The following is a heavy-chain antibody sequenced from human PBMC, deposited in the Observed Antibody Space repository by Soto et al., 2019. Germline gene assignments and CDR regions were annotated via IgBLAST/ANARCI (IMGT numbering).Heavy chain of an antibody. V-gene: IGHV4-39*01. D-gene: IGHD2-21*02. CDR2: IYYSGST. J-gene: IGHJ5*02. CDR3: ARGTTAVTGTSGFDP. Sequence: SETLSLTCTVSGGSISSSSYYWGWIRQPPGKGLEWIGSIYYSGSTYYNPSLKSRVTISVDTSKNQFSLKLSSVTAADTAVYSCARGTTAVTGTSGFDPWGKETLVTVS. CDR1: GGSISSSSYY.